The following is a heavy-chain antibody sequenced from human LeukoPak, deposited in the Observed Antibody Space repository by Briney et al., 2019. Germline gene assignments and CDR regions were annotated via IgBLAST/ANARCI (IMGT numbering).Heavy chain of an antibody. Sequence: GGSLRLSCAGSGFIFNNYAVHWVRQPPGKGLEWVSGISWNSGSIDYADSVKGRFTISRDNAKNSLSLQMNNLRVEDTAVYYCARAGSHWHYVYWGQGTVVTVSS. CDR1: GFIFNNYA. V-gene: IGHV3-9*01. J-gene: IGHJ4*02. D-gene: IGHD3-10*01. CDR2: ISWNSGSI. CDR3: ARAGSHWHYVY.